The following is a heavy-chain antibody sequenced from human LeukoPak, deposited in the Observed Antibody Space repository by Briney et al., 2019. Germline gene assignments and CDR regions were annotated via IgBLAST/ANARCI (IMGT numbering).Heavy chain of an antibody. CDR2: MYHSGSV. D-gene: IGHD6-19*01. Sequence: SGTLSLTCAVSGGSIRSKNWWSWFRQSPGKGLEWIGDMYHSGSVNYDPSLESRVSILKDKSERQFSLKLTSVTAADTAVYFCATGQWLAASEVWGQGTLVIVSS. V-gene: IGHV4-4*02. J-gene: IGHJ4*02. CDR3: ATGQWLAASEV. CDR1: GGSIRSKNW.